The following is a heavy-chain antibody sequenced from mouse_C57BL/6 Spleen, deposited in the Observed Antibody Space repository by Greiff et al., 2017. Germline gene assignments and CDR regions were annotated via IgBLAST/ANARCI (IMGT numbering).Heavy chain of an antibody. V-gene: IGHV1-78*01. CDR2: IYPRDGST. Sequence: QVQLKESDAELVKPGASVKISCKVSGYTFTDHTIHWMKQRPEQGLEWIGYIYPRDGSTKYNEKFKGKATLTAEKSSSTAYMQLNSLTSEDSAVYFCASYSNFYYYAMDYWGQGTSVTVSS. CDR3: ASYSNFYYYAMDY. J-gene: IGHJ4*01. CDR1: GYTFTDHT. D-gene: IGHD2-5*01.